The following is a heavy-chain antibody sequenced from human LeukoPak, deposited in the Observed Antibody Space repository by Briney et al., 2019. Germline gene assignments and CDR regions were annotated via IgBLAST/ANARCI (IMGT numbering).Heavy chain of an antibody. D-gene: IGHD6-13*01. Sequence: PGGSLRLSCAVSGFTFSNYWMSWVRQAPGKGLEWVANIKQDGSETYYVDSVKGRLTISRDNAKNSLYLQMNSLRAEDTAVYHCARDPYSSTWSYGMDVWGQGTTVTVSS. CDR1: GFTFSNYW. CDR3: ARDPYSSTWSYGMDV. V-gene: IGHV3-7*05. CDR2: IKQDGSET. J-gene: IGHJ6*02.